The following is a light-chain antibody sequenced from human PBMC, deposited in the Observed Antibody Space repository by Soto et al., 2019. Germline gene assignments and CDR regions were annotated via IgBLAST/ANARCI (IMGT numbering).Light chain of an antibody. CDR3: QQYNKWPYT. V-gene: IGKV3-15*01. CDR1: QSVSSN. J-gene: IGKJ2*01. CDR2: GAS. Sequence: EMVMTQSPATLSVSPGERATLSCRASQSVSSNLAWYQQKPGQAPRLLIYGASTRAPGITARFSGSVSGAEFPLTISGLQSEDFAVYYCQQYNKWPYTFGQETNLEIK.